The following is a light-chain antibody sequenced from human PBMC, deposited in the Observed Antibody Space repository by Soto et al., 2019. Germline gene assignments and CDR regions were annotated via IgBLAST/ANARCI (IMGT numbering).Light chain of an antibody. CDR1: QSVSSY. V-gene: IGKV3-11*01. CDR3: QQRSNWPSIT. J-gene: IGKJ5*01. CDR2: DAS. Sequence: PGEIGTLSCRASQSVSSYLAWYQQKPGQAPRLLIYDASNRATGIPARFSGSGSGTDFTLTISSLEPEDFAVYYCQQRSNWPSITFGQGTRLEIK.